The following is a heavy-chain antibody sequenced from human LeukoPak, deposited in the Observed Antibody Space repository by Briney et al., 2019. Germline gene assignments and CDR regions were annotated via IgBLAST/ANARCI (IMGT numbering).Heavy chain of an antibody. D-gene: IGHD1-26*01. CDR3: ARSLMTRSPYFDF. CDR1: GGSLSSYY. Sequence: PSETLSLTCAVYGGSLSSYYWSWIRQPPGKGLEWIGEINHSGSTNYNPSLKSRVTISVDTSKNQFSLKLSSVTAADTAVYYCARSLMTRSPYFDFWGQGTLVTVSS. J-gene: IGHJ4*02. CDR2: INHSGST. V-gene: IGHV4-34*01.